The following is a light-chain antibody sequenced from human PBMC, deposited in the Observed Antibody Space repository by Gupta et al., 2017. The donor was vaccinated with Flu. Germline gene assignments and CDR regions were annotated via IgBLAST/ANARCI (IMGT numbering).Light chain of an antibody. CDR3: QQYGRSPWT. V-gene: IGKV3-20*01. J-gene: IGKJ1*01. Sequence: EIVLTQSPGTLSLSPGERATLSCRARQSVSSSYLAWYQQKPGQAPRLLIYGASSRATGIPDRCSGRGSGTDCTLTISRLEPEDVAVYYCQQYGRSPWTFGQGTKVEIK. CDR2: GAS. CDR1: QSVSSSY.